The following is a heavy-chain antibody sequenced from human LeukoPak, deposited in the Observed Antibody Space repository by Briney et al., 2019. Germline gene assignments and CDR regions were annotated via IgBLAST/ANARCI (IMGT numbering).Heavy chain of an antibody. CDR1: GYTFTGYY. V-gene: IGHV1-2*02. Sequence: ASVKVSCKASGYTFTGYYMHCVRQAPGQGLEWMGWINPNSGGTNYAQKFQGRVTMTRDTSISTAYMELSRLRSDDTAVYYCARAIVGASVGNDAFDIWGQGTMVTVSS. CDR2: INPNSGGT. CDR3: ARAIVGASVGNDAFDI. D-gene: IGHD1-26*01. J-gene: IGHJ3*02.